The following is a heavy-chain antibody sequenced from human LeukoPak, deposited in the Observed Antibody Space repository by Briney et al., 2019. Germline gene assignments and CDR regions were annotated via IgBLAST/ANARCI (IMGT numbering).Heavy chain of an antibody. Sequence: GGSLRLSCAASGFTFSSYDMHWVRQATGKGLEWVSAVGTAGDTYYPGSVKGRFTISRENAKNSLYLQMNSLRAGDTAVYYCARAGGDILTGYYTLDYWGQGTLVTVSS. D-gene: IGHD3-9*01. CDR1: GFTFSSYD. V-gene: IGHV3-13*01. CDR2: VGTAGDT. CDR3: ARAGGDILTGYYTLDY. J-gene: IGHJ4*02.